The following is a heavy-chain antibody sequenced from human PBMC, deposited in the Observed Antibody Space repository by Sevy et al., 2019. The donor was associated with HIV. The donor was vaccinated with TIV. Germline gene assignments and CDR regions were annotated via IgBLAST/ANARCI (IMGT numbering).Heavy chain of an antibody. D-gene: IGHD3-16*01. V-gene: IGHV4-38-2*02. CDR1: GYSISSGYY. J-gene: IGHJ5*02. Sequence: SETLSLTCAVSGYSISSGYYWGWIRQPPGKGLEWLGTIYPSGSTYYSPSFKSRVTISVDTSKNQFSLKLSSVTAADTAVYYCARDRGTPGGLFDPWGQGTLVTVSS. CDR2: IYPSGST. CDR3: ARDRGTPGGLFDP.